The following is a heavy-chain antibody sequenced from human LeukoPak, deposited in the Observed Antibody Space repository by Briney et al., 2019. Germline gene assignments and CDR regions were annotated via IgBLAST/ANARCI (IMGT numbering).Heavy chain of an antibody. CDR3: ARRSPSGYYFFDY. J-gene: IGHJ4*02. CDR2: IHYSGST. CDR1: SGSISSGTYS. D-gene: IGHD3-22*01. Sequence: SETLSLTCTVCSGSISSGTYSWAWIHQPPGKGLEWIGTIHYSGSTYYNPSLESRATISVDSSKKQFSLKMSSVIVADTAVYFCARRSPSGYYFFDYWDQGTLVTVSS. V-gene: IGHV4-39*01.